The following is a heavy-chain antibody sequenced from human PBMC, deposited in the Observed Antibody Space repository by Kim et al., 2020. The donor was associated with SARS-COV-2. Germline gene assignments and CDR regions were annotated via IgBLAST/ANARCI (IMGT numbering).Heavy chain of an antibody. Sequence: GGSLRLSCSASGFTFSSYAMHWVRQAPGKGLEYVSAISSNGGSTYYADSVKGRFTISRDNSNNTLYLQMSSLRAEDTAVYYCVKDGSFWSGYYYGYYFDYWGQGTLVTVSS. CDR2: ISSNGGST. D-gene: IGHD3-3*01. CDR3: VKDGSFWSGYYYGYYFDY. V-gene: IGHV3-64D*09. J-gene: IGHJ4*02. CDR1: GFTFSSYA.